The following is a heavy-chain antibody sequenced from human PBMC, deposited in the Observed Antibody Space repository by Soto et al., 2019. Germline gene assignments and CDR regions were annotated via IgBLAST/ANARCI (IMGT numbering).Heavy chain of an antibody. V-gene: IGHV4-30-4*01. CDR2: IYDGGTT. CDR3: TRGPSGDKVDY. J-gene: IGHJ4*02. D-gene: IGHD7-27*01. CDR1: GDSISDVNYY. Sequence: QVQLQGSGPRLVKPSQNLSLTCTVSGDSISDVNYYWSWIRQSPDKCLEWIGHIYDGGTTYSNPSHKSRVTVPIGTSKNQLSLQLSSMSAADTAVDYCTRGPSGDKVDYWGQGTLVTVSS.